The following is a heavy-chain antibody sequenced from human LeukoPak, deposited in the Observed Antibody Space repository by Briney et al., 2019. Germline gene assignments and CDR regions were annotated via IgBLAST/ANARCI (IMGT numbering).Heavy chain of an antibody. Sequence: PPASVKVSCKASGYTFTSYGITWVRQAPGQGLEWMGCITAYNGNTNYAQKLQGRVTMTTDTSTSTAYMELRSLRSDDTAVYYCARAGYGDSDFDYWGQGTLVTVSS. CDR1: GYTFTSYG. CDR3: ARAGYGDSDFDY. D-gene: IGHD4-17*01. V-gene: IGHV1-18*01. J-gene: IGHJ4*02. CDR2: ITAYNGNT.